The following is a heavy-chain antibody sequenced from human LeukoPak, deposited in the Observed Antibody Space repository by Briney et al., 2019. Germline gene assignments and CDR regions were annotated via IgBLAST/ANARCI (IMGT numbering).Heavy chain of an antibody. Sequence: GESLKISCKASGYTFTSYWIGWVRQMPGKGLEWMGSIYPSDSNTRYSPSFQGQVTISADKSINTAYLQWSSLKASDTAIYYCARAAVLDYWAQGTLVTVSS. CDR2: IYPSDSNT. CDR3: ARAAVLDY. J-gene: IGHJ4*02. CDR1: GYTFTSYW. V-gene: IGHV5-51*01. D-gene: IGHD2-15*01.